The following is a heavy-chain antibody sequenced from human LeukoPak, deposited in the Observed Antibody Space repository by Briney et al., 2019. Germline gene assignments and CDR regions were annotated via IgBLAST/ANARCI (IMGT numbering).Heavy chain of an antibody. CDR1: GFTFDDYA. CDR2: ISWNSGSI. D-gene: IGHD3-10*01. J-gene: IGHJ4*02. V-gene: IGHV3-9*01. Sequence: GRSLRLSCAASGFTFDDYAMHWVRKAPGKGLEWVSGISWNSGSIGYADSVKGRFTISRDNAKNSLYLQMNSLRAEDTALYYCATLWFGEFTHDYWGQGTLVTVSS. CDR3: ATLWFGEFTHDY.